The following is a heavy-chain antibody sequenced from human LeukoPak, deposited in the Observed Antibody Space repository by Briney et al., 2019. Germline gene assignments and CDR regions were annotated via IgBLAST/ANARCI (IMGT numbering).Heavy chain of an antibody. Sequence: AASVKVSCKASVGTFSSYAISWERQAPGQGLEWMGGIIPIFGTANYAQKFQGRVTITADESTSTAYMELSSLRSEDTAVYYCARGRGYFDWLSIDYWGQGTLVTVSS. V-gene: IGHV1-69*13. CDR2: IIPIFGTA. J-gene: IGHJ4*02. CDR3: ARGRGYFDWLSIDY. D-gene: IGHD3-9*01. CDR1: VGTFSSYA.